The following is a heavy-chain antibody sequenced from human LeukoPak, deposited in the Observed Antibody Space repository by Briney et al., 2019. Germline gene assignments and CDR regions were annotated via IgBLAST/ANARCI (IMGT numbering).Heavy chain of an antibody. D-gene: IGHD3-22*01. Sequence: SQTLSLTCTVSSGSISSGGYYWSWIRQHPGKGLEWIGYVYYSGSTYYNPSLKSRVTISVDTSKNQFSLKLSSVTAADTAVYYCARTQGGYGAYYYYGMDVWGQGTTVTVSS. CDR2: VYYSGST. CDR1: SGSISSGGYY. CDR3: ARTQGGYGAYYYYGMDV. J-gene: IGHJ6*02. V-gene: IGHV4-31*03.